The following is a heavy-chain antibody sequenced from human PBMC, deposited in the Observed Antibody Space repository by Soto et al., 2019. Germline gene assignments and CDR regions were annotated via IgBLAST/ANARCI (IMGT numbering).Heavy chain of an antibody. CDR1: GYIFTSYH. CDR2: IYPSGGGS. D-gene: IGHD6-13*01. V-gene: IGHV1-46*01. Sequence: QVQLVQSGAEVKKPGASVNDSCKASGYIFTSYHMHWVRQAPGQGLEWMGIIYPSGGGSRYAQKFPGRVTMTRDTSTNTLYMELSSLRSDDTAVYYCARDNSNWAFDYWGQGTLVTVSS. CDR3: ARDNSNWAFDY. J-gene: IGHJ4*02.